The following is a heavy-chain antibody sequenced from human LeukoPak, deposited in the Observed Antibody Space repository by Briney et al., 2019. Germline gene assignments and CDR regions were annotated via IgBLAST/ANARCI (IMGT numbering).Heavy chain of an antibody. CDR2: ISGSGGST. CDR1: GFTFSNAW. Sequence: GGSLRLSCAGSGFTFSNAWMTWVRQAPGKGLEWVSAISGSGGSTYYADSVKGRFTISRDNSKNTLYLQMNSLRAEDTAVYYCAKGSGFDPWGQGTLVTVSS. CDR3: AKGSGFDP. V-gene: IGHV3-23*01. J-gene: IGHJ5*02.